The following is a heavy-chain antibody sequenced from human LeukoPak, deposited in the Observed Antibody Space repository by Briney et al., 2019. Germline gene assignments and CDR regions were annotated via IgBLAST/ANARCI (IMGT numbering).Heavy chain of an antibody. Sequence: GGSLRLSCAAPGFTFSTYAMGWVRQAPGKGLEWVSSIKGGGDDPFYADSVKGRFTISRDNSKNTLFLQLDSLRAEDSAVFYCAKGGHDFNPFYWWGQGTLVTVSS. D-gene: IGHD2-21*02. V-gene: IGHV3-23*01. CDR1: GFTFSTYA. CDR2: IKGGGDDP. J-gene: IGHJ4*02. CDR3: AKGGHDFNPFYW.